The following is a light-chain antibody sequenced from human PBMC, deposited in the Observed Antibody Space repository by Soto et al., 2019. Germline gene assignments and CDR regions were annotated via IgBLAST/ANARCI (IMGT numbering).Light chain of an antibody. Sequence: EIVMTQSPATLFVSQEERVTLSCRASESLSTYLAWYQQKPGQAPRLLIYGASTKATGIPARFSGSGSATDFTLTISSLQSEDFAVYYRQSYNDWPFTFGQGTKLEI. V-gene: IGKV3-15*01. CDR3: QSYNDWPFT. CDR2: GAS. J-gene: IGKJ2*01. CDR1: ESLSTY.